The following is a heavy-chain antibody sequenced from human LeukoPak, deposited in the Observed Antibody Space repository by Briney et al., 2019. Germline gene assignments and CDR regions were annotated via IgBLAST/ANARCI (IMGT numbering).Heavy chain of an antibody. D-gene: IGHD3/OR15-3a*01. CDR3: ARVAFGLYVMDV. CDR1: GGSFSGYY. Sequence: ETLSLTCAVYGGSFSGYYWSWIRQAPGKGLEWVSSISSDSRYIFYADSLKGRFTMSRDNARNSLYLQMISLRGEDTAVYYCARVAFGLYVMDVWGQGTTVTVS. J-gene: IGHJ6*02. CDR2: ISSDSRYI. V-gene: IGHV3-21*01.